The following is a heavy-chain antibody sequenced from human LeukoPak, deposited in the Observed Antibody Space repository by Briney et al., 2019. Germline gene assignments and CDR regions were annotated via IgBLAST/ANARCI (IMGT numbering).Heavy chain of an antibody. CDR2: ISCYQGST. CDR1: GYTFNHYG. D-gene: IGHD3-3*02. V-gene: IGHV1-18*01. J-gene: IGHJ4*02. CDR3: ARSNLGAFTAGALNY. Sequence: ASVHISYLACGYTFNHYGITWVRLAPGQGLEWIGWISCYQGSTKYAQNLQGRVTMTIDTFTSTAYMDLRSLRSDDTTIYFWARSNLGAFTAGALNYCGQGTLVAVSS.